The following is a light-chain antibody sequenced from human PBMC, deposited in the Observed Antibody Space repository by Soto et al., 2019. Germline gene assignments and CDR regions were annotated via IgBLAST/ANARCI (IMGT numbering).Light chain of an antibody. CDR3: QQYSAYPLT. CDR2: DAS. CDR1: QSSSSW. V-gene: IGKV1-5*01. J-gene: IGKJ4*01. Sequence: DIQMTQSPSTLSASVGDRVTITCRASQSSSSWLAWYQQKPGKVPKVLIYDASRLESGVPSRFSGSGSGTEFTFTISSLQPDDLATYYCQQYSAYPLTFGGGTKVEMK.